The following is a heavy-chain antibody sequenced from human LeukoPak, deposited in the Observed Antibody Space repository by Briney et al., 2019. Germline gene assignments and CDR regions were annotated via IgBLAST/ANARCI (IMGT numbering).Heavy chain of an antibody. CDR3: AKDGYDILTGYPMDA. Sequence: GGSLRLSCAASGFTFDDYAMHWVRQAPGKGLEWVSGISWNSGSIGYADSVKGRFTIPRDNAKNSLYLQMNSLRAEDTALYYCAKDGYDILTGYPMDAWGQGTTVTVSS. V-gene: IGHV3-9*01. D-gene: IGHD3-9*01. CDR1: GFTFDDYA. CDR2: ISWNSGSI. J-gene: IGHJ6*02.